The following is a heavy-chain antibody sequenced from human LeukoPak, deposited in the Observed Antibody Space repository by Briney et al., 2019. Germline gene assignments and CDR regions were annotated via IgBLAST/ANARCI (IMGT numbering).Heavy chain of an antibody. CDR2: IKQDGGEK. D-gene: IGHD5-24*01. CDR3: AKVSEMAINLGAFDI. CDR1: GFTFSSYW. V-gene: IGHV3-7*01. Sequence: PGGSLRLSCAASGFTFSSYWMSWVRQAPGKGLEWVANIKQDGGEKYYVDSVKGRFTISRDNAKNSLYLQMNSLRAEDTAVYYCAKVSEMAINLGAFDIWGQGTMVTVSS. J-gene: IGHJ3*02.